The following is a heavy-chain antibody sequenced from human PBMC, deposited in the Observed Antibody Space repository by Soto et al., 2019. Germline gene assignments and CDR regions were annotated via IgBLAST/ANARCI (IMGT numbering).Heavy chain of an antibody. CDR1: GYTFTSYG. CDR2: ISAYNGNT. CDR3: ARSRYDILTGYAFDI. D-gene: IGHD3-9*01. J-gene: IGHJ3*02. Sequence: ASVKVSCKASGYTFTSYGISWVRQAPGQGLEWMGWISAYNGNTNYAQKLQGRVTMTTDTSTSTAYMELRSLRSDDTAVYYCARSRYDILTGYAFDIWGQGTMVTVSS. V-gene: IGHV1-18*01.